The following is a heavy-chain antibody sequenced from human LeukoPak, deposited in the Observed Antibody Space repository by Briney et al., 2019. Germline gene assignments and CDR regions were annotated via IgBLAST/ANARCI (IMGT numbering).Heavy chain of an antibody. D-gene: IGHD6-13*01. J-gene: IGHJ5*02. CDR3: AKGDYSSNQNWFDP. CDR2: ISYDGSNK. Sequence: GSLRLSCAASGLTFSSYGMHWVRQAPGKGLEWVAVISYDGSNKYYADSVKGRFTISRDNSKNTLYLQMNSLRAEDTAVYYCAKGDYSSNQNWFDPWGQGTLVTVSS. CDR1: GLTFSSYG. V-gene: IGHV3-30*18.